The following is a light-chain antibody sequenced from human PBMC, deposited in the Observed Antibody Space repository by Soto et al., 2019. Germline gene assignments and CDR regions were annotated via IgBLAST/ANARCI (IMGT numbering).Light chain of an antibody. CDR3: EQYYDPPYT. CDR1: HNLLSSFSNKKL. CDR2: WAS. Sequence: DIVMTQSPDSLAVSLGERAAINCKSSHNLLSSFSNKKLLSWYQQKAGQPPRLLIFWASTRESGVPVRFSGNGSGTDFTLNIGSLHAEDVAVYYCEQYYDPPYTFGQGTKMEV. J-gene: IGKJ2*01. V-gene: IGKV4-1*01.